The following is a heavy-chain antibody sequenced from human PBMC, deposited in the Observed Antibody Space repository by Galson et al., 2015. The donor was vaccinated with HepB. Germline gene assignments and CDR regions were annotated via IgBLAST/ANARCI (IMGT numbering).Heavy chain of an antibody. Sequence: TLSLTCAVSGGSFSGYFGSWLRQPPGKGLEWIGEINHSGSTNYNPSLKSRVTISVDMSKNQFSLKLSSVTAADTAVYYCARSGGYSSSWHIRRDNWFDPWGQGTLVTVSS. D-gene: IGHD6-13*01. J-gene: IGHJ5*02. V-gene: IGHV4-34*01. CDR2: INHSGST. CDR3: ARSGGYSSSWHIRRDNWFDP. CDR1: GGSFSGYF.